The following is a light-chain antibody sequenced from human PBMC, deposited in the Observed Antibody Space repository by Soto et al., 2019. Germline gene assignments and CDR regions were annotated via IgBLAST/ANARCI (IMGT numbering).Light chain of an antibody. V-gene: IGKV1-5*03. CDR3: QHYNTFSWT. Sequence: DIQLTQSPSTLSASVGDRVTITCRASQSISTWLAWFQQKPGSAPKLLIYRASTLQSGVPSRFSGSGSGTEFTLSIRSLQYDDFATYYCQHYNTFSWTFGQGTRVEVK. J-gene: IGKJ1*01. CDR1: QSISTW. CDR2: RAS.